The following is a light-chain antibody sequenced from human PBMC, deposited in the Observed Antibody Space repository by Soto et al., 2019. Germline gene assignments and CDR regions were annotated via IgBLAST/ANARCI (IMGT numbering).Light chain of an antibody. Sequence: EIVLTQSPGTLSLSQGERATLSCRASQSVSSSYLAWYQQKPGQAPRLLIYGASSRATGIPDRFSGSGSGTDFTLTISRLEPEDFAVYYCQHYVSPPITFGQGTLPEI. CDR3: QHYVSPPIT. V-gene: IGKV3-20*01. CDR1: QSVSSSY. J-gene: IGKJ5*01. CDR2: GAS.